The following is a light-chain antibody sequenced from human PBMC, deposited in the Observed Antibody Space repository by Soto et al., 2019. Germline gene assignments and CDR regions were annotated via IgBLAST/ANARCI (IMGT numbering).Light chain of an antibody. CDR2: WAS. CDR3: QQYYSSPTWT. CDR1: QSIFYSSNNKNY. Sequence: DIVMTQSPDSLAVSLGERATINCKSSQSIFYSSNNKNYLAWYQQKPGQPPKLLIYWASTRESGVPDRFSGSGSGTDFTLTISSLQAEDVAIYYCQQYYSSPTWTVGQGTEVDIK. J-gene: IGKJ1*01. V-gene: IGKV4-1*01.